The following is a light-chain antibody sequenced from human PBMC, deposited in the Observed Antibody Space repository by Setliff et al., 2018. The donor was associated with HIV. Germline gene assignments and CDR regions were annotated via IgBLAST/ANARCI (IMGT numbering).Light chain of an antibody. Sequence: ALTQPPSVSGAPGQRVTISCTGSSSNIGAGYDVHWYQQLPGTAPKILIYGNSNRPSGVPDRFSGSKSGTSASLAITGLQAEDEADYYCQSYDSSLSGSYVFGTGTKVTVL. J-gene: IGLJ1*01. CDR2: GNS. CDR3: QSYDSSLSGSYV. V-gene: IGLV1-40*01. CDR1: SSNIGAGYD.